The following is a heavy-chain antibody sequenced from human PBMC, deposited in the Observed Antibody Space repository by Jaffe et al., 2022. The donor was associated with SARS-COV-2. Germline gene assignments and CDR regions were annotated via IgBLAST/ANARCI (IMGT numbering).Heavy chain of an antibody. D-gene: IGHD3-22*01. Sequence: QVQLQESGPGLVKPSETLSLTCTVSGGSISSYYWSWIRQPPGKGLEWIGYIYYSGSTNYNPSLKSRVTISVDTSKNQFSLKLSSVTAADTAVYYCAGDYYDSSGYYAFDIWGQGTMVTVSS. V-gene: IGHV4-59*01. J-gene: IGHJ3*02. CDR3: AGDYYDSSGYYAFDI. CDR1: GGSISSYY. CDR2: IYYSGST.